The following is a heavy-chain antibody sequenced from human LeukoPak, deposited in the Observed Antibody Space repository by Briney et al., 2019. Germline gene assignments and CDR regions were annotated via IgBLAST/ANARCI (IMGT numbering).Heavy chain of an antibody. D-gene: IGHD3-9*01. J-gene: IGHJ4*02. Sequence: ASVKVSCKASGYTFTGYYMHWVRQAPGQGLEWMGWINPNSGGTNYAQKFQGRVTMTRGTSISTAYMELIRLRSDDTAVYYCARVERYDILTGYRYWGQGTLVTVSS. CDR1: GYTFTGYY. CDR2: INPNSGGT. CDR3: ARVERYDILTGYRY. V-gene: IGHV1-2*02.